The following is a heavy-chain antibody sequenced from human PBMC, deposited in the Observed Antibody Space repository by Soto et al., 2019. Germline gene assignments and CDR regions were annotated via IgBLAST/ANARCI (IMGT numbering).Heavy chain of an antibody. CDR1: GFTFDDYA. J-gene: IGHJ4*02. D-gene: IGHD3-10*01. V-gene: IGHV3-9*01. CDR3: AKDLHPYGSGSYIFDY. CDR2: ISWNSGSI. Sequence: EVQLVESGGGLVQPGRSLRLSCAASGFTFDDYAMHWVRQAPGKGLEWVSGISWNSGSIGYADSVKGRFTISRGNAKNSLYLQMNSLRAEDTALYYCAKDLHPYGSGSYIFDYWGQGTLVTVSS.